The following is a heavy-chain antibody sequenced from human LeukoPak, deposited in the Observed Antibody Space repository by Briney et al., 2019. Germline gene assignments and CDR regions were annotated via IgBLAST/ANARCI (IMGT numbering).Heavy chain of an antibody. D-gene: IGHD3-16*02. J-gene: IGHJ4*02. CDR2: IYYSGST. CDR3: ARGKITFGGVIVNPFDY. V-gene: IGHV4-39*07. CDR1: GGSISSSSYY. Sequence: SETLSLTCTVSGGSISSSSYYWGWIRQPPGKGLEWIGSIYYSGSTNYNPSLKSRVTISVDTSKNQFSLKLSSVTAADTAVYYCARGKITFGGVIVNPFDYWGQGTLVTVSS.